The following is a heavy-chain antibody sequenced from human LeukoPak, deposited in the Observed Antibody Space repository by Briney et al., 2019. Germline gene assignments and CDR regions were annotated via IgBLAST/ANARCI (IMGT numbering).Heavy chain of an antibody. V-gene: IGHV4-59*08. J-gene: IGHJ3*02. Sequence: TSETLSLTCTVSGDSIRSYYWSWIRQPPGKGLEWIGYFYDSGTTKYNPSLKGRVTISVDTSKNQFSLKLSSVTAADTAVYYCARPYSGGWYGAFNIWGQGTMVTVSS. CDR1: GDSIRSYY. CDR2: FYDSGTT. D-gene: IGHD6-19*01. CDR3: ARPYSGGWYGAFNI.